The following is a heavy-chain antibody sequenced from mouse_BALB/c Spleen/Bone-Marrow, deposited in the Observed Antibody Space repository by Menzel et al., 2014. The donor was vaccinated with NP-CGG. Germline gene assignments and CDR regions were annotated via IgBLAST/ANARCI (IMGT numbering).Heavy chain of an antibody. CDR1: GFNIKDTY. CDR2: IDPASGDT. Sequence: VQLQQSGAELVKPGASVKLSCTASGFNIKDTYIHWVMQRPEQGLAWIGRIDPASGDTKFDPKFQGKATITAVTSSNTAYLQVTSLTSEDTAVYYCARVNPWYFDVWGAGTTVTVSS. D-gene: IGHD2-2*01. J-gene: IGHJ1*01. CDR3: ARVNPWYFDV. V-gene: IGHV14-3*02.